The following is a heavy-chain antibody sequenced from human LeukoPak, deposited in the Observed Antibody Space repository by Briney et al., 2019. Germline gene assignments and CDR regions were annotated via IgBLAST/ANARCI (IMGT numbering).Heavy chain of an antibody. D-gene: IGHD1-26*01. Sequence: GGSLRLSCAASGFTFSNYAMHWVRQATGKGLEWVSAIGTAGDTFYPGSVKGRFTISRENAKNSLYLQMNSLRAEDTAVYYCARQMTPHGNFDYWGQGTLVTVPS. CDR2: IGTAGDT. J-gene: IGHJ4*02. CDR1: GFTFSNYA. CDR3: ARQMTPHGNFDY. V-gene: IGHV3-13*01.